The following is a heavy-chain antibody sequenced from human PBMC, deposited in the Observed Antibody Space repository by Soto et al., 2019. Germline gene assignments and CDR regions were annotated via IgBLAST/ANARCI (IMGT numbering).Heavy chain of an antibody. D-gene: IGHD3-10*01. CDR1: GGSVSSGSYY. CDR2: IYYSGST. J-gene: IGHJ5*02. Sequence: ASETLSLTCTVSGGSVSSGSYYWSWIRQPPGKGLEWIGYIYYSGSTNYNPSLKSRVTISVDTSKNQFSLKLSSVTAADTAVYYCARGNTYYYGSGSYNWFDPWGQGTLVTVSS. CDR3: ARGNTYYYGSGSYNWFDP. V-gene: IGHV4-61*01.